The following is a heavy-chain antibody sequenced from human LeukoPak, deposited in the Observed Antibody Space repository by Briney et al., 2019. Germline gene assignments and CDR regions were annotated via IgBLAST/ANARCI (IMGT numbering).Heavy chain of an antibody. CDR1: GFTFSSYT. CDR2: ISSTKSHI. J-gene: IGHJ6*02. D-gene: IGHD2-15*01. Sequence: GGSLRLSCAAAGFTFSSYTMAWVRQAPGKGLQWISFISSTKSHIYYADSVKGRFTISRDNAKNSLYLQMNSLRAEDTAVYYCARDGRCSGGSCYSDYYYYGMDVWGQGTTVTVSS. V-gene: IGHV3-21*01. CDR3: ARDGRCSGGSCYSDYYYYGMDV.